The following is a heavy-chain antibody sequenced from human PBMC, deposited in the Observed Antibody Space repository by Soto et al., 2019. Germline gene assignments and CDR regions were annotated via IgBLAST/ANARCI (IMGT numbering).Heavy chain of an antibody. J-gene: IGHJ6*02. V-gene: IGHV3-73*01. CDR2: IRSKANSYAT. Sequence: HPGGSLRLSCAASGFTFSGSAMHWVRQASGKGLEWVGRIRSKANSYATAYAASVKGRFTISRDDSKNTAYLQMNSLKTEDTAVYYCTRAATHGYSYGPSRYYYYGMDVWGQGTTVTVSS. CDR1: GFTFSGSA. D-gene: IGHD5-18*01. CDR3: TRAATHGYSYGPSRYYYYGMDV.